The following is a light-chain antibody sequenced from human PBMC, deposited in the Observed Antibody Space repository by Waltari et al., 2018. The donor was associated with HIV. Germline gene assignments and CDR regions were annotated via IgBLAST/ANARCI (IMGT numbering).Light chain of an antibody. CDR2: DVT. V-gene: IGLV2-8*01. CDR1: SNDIGTYDF. J-gene: IGLJ2*01. CDR3: VSYTEKGTFLL. Sequence: QSALTQPPSASASPGQSVAISCTGSSNDIGTYDFVSWYQHHPGKAPKLVIYDVTRRPPGFPDRFSGTNSGYTASLTVADLQVEDEAVYYCVSYTEKGTFLLFGCGTKLAV.